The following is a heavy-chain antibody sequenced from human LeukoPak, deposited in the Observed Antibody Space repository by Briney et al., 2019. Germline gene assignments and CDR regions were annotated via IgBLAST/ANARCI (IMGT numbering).Heavy chain of an antibody. J-gene: IGHJ2*01. Sequence: SETLSLTCTVSGGSISSRNYYWGWIRQPPGKGLEWLGNIYYSGPTYYNPSLRSRVTISVDTSRNQFSLTLNSVTAAHTAVYYCARVTMGYGESLYRGWGFDLWGRGTLVTVSS. CDR2: IYYSGPT. D-gene: IGHD3-10*01. CDR3: ARVTMGYGESLYRGWGFDL. CDR1: GGSISSRNYY. V-gene: IGHV4-39*01.